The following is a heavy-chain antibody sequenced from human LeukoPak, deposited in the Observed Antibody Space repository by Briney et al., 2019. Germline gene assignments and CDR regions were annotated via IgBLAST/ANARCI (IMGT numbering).Heavy chain of an antibody. Sequence: VGSLRLSCAASGFTFSNFWMHWVRQAPGKGLVWVSRINSDGRSTTYADSVKGRFTISRDNATDTLYLQMNSLRAEDTAVYYCARGYFDSSGYPYLGYWGQGTLVTVSS. CDR3: ARGYFDSSGYPYLGY. D-gene: IGHD3-22*01. J-gene: IGHJ4*02. CDR1: GFTFSNFW. V-gene: IGHV3-74*01. CDR2: INSDGRST.